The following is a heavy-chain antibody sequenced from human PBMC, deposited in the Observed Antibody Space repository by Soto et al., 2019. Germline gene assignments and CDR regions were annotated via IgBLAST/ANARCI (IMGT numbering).Heavy chain of an antibody. Sequence: SVKVSCKASGGTFSRYAINWVRQAPGQGLEWMGGIVPFVGAASYAQKYQGRLTITADESTSTADMELTSLSSDDTAVYFCARFSWAGGTYYSTFDSWGQGTLVTVSS. CDR3: ARFSWAGGTYYSTFDS. D-gene: IGHD2-15*01. V-gene: IGHV1-69*13. CDR2: IVPFVGAA. CDR1: GGTFSRYA. J-gene: IGHJ4*02.